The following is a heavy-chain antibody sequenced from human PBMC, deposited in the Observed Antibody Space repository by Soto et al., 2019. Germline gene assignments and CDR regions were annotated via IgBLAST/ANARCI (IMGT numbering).Heavy chain of an antibody. CDR1: GFSLSNARMG. V-gene: IGHV2-26*01. CDR3: ARIRTNSPSSWYFDL. CDR2: IFSNDEK. J-gene: IGHJ2*01. Sequence: SGPTLVNPTETLTLTCTVSGFSLSNARMGVSWIRQPPGKALEWLAHIFSNDEKSYSTSLKSRLTISKDTSKSQVVLTMTNMDPVDTATYYCARIRTNSPSSWYFDLWGRGALVTVSS. D-gene: IGHD1-1*01.